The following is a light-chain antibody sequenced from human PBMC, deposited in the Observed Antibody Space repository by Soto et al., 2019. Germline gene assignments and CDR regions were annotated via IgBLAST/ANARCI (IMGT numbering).Light chain of an antibody. Sequence: DIRMTQSPSTLSASIGDRVTITCRASVSVNRWLAWYQQKPGKTPKLLIYQASTLESGVPSRFSGGGSGTEFTLTSSSLQPDDFATYYCQQYNANSQAFGQGTKVEIK. CDR3: QQYNANSQA. J-gene: IGKJ1*01. CDR2: QAS. CDR1: VSVNRW. V-gene: IGKV1-5*03.